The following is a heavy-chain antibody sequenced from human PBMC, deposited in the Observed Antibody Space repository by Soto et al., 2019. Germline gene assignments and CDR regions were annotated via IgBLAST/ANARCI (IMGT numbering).Heavy chain of an antibody. CDR3: ARGRDIVVVPAAILDY. V-gene: IGHV3-33*01. J-gene: IGHJ4*02. CDR2: IWYDGSNK. Sequence: QVQLVESGGGVVQPGRSLRLSCAASGFTFSSYGMHWVRQAPGKGLEWVAVIWYDGSNKYYADSVKGRFTISRDNSKNTLYLQMNSRRAEDTAVYYCARGRDIVVVPAAILDYWGQGTLVTVSS. CDR1: GFTFSSYG. D-gene: IGHD2-2*01.